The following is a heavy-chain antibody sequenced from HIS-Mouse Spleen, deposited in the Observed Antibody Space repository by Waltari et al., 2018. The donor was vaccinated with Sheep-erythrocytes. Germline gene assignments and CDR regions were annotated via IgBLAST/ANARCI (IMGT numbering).Heavy chain of an antibody. J-gene: IGHJ1*01. CDR2: IYYSGRP. CDR1: GGSISSGGYY. V-gene: IGHV4-31*03. D-gene: IGHD2-8*01. Sequence: QVQLQESGPGLVKPSQTLSLTCTVSGGSISSGGYYWSWIRQHPGKGLEWIGYIYYSGRPYYNPALKSRVTISVDTSKNQFSLKLGSVTAADTAVYYCAREGGNCTNGVCYRYFQHWGQGTLVTVSS. CDR3: AREGGNCTNGVCYRYFQH.